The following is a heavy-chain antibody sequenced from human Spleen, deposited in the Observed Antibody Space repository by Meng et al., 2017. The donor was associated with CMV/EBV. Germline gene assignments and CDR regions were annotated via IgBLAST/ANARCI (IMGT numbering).Heavy chain of an antibody. D-gene: IGHD2-2*01. Sequence: SETLSLTCTVSGGSISSSSYYWGWIRQPPGKGLEWIGSIYYSGSTYYNPSLKSRVTISVDTSKNQFSLKLSSVTAADTAVYYCARVIVVVPAAHYFDYWGQGTLVTVSS. J-gene: IGHJ4*02. CDR3: ARVIVVVPAAHYFDY. V-gene: IGHV4-39*07. CDR2: IYYSGST. CDR1: GGSISSSSYY.